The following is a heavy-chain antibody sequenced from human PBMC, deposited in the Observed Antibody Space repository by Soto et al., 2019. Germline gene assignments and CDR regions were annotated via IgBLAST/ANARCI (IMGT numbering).Heavy chain of an antibody. V-gene: IGHV1-18*04. J-gene: IGHJ5*02. CDR1: GYTFSRYG. D-gene: IGHD1-26*01. CDR2: SSDDNGKI. Sequence: ASVKVSCKASGYTFSRYGISWVRQAPGQGLEWMGWSSDDNGKIEYAQKIQGRVTMTTDTSTSTAYMELRSLRSDDTAVYYCATWMSGIHSDWFGTWGQGTLVTVSS. CDR3: ATWMSGIHSDWFGT.